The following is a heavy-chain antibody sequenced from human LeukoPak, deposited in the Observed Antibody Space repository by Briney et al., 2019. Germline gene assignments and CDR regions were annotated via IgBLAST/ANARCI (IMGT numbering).Heavy chain of an antibody. CDR2: IYYSGST. J-gene: IGHJ4*02. CDR3: ARVTGYMVEDFFDY. V-gene: IGHV4-59*01. CDR1: GGSISSYY. Sequence: SETLSLTCTVSGGSISSYYWSWIRQPPGKGLEWIGYIYYSGSTNYNPSLKSRVTISVDTSKNQFSLKLRYVTAADTAVYYCARVTGYMVEDFFDYWGQGTLVTVSS. D-gene: IGHD3-9*01.